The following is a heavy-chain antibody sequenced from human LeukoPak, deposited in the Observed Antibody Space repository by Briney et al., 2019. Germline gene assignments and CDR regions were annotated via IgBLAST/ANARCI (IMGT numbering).Heavy chain of an antibody. D-gene: IGHD1-1*01. J-gene: IGHJ4*02. Sequence: PGGSLRLSCAASGFTFSSYAVSWVRQAPGKGLEWVSGISSSGGSTYYSDSVKGRFTISRDNSKNTLHLQMNSLRAEDTAVYYCAKAYTSYFDSWGQGTPVTVSS. CDR3: AKAYTSYFDS. V-gene: IGHV3-23*01. CDR2: ISSSGGST. CDR1: GFTFSSYA.